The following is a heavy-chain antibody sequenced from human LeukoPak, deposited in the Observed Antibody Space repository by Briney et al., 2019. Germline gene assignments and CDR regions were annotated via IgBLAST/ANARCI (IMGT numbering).Heavy chain of an antibody. D-gene: IGHD6-19*01. CDR2: TYYRSKWYN. V-gene: IGHV6-1*01. Sequence: SQTLSLTCAISGDSVSSNSAAWNWTRQSPSRGLEWLGRTYYRSKWYNDYAVSVKSRITINPDTSKNQFSLQLNSVTPEDTAVYYCARGWGAVAGPFDYWGQGTLVTVSS. J-gene: IGHJ4*02. CDR1: GDSVSSNSAA. CDR3: ARGWGAVAGPFDY.